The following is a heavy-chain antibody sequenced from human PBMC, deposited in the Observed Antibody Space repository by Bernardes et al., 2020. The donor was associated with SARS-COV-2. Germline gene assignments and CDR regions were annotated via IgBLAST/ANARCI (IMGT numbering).Heavy chain of an antibody. Sequence: SETLSLTCSVSGDSINSASYRWGWIRQPPGKGLEWIGNIYYSGSTYYNPSLKSRVTISVDTSKNQFSLKLSSVTAADTAVYYCARQHLGGVTIFGVVTTDRYFDYWGQGTLVTVSS. V-gene: IGHV4-39*01. CDR2: IYYSGST. CDR3: ARQHLGGVTIFGVVTTDRYFDY. J-gene: IGHJ4*02. D-gene: IGHD3-3*01. CDR1: GDSINSASYR.